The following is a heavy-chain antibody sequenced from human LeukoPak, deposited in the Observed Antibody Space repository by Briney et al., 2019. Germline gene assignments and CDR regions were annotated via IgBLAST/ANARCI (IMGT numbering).Heavy chain of an antibody. J-gene: IGHJ4*02. CDR3: ARTPYYYGSGSHYSAYYFDY. CDR2: IYYSGST. CDR1: GGSISSYY. Sequence: PSETLPLTCTVSGGSISSYYWSWIRQPPGKGLEWIGYIYYSGSTNYNPSLKSRVTISVDTSKNQFSLKLSSVTAADTAEYYCARTPYYYGSGSHYSAYYFDYWGQGTLVTVSS. D-gene: IGHD3-10*01. V-gene: IGHV4-59*01.